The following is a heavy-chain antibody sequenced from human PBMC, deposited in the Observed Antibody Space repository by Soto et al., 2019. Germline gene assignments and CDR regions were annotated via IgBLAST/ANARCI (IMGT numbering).Heavy chain of an antibody. CDR2: IYYSGST. J-gene: IGHJ4*02. D-gene: IGHD3-10*01. CDR1: GGSFSAYY. CDR3: ARHSRYYYGSGSYTLFDY. V-gene: IGHV4-34*01. Sequence: SGTLSLTCAVYGGSFSAYYWTWIRQPPGTGLEWIGQIYYSGSTYYNPSLKSRVTISVDTSKNQFSLKLSSVTAADTAVYYCARHSRYYYGSGSYTLFDYWGQGTLVTVPQ.